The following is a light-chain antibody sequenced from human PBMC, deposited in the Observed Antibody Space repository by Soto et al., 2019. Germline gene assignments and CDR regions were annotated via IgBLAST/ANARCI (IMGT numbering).Light chain of an antibody. V-gene: IGKV1-39*01. Sequence: QMTQSPASVSASVGDRVTITCRAGHNIGTSLNWFQQKPGTAPELLIYAASNLQGGVPSRFSGSGSGTDFTLTISSLQAEDSATYYCQQSKTYPALSFGGGTKVQIK. CDR3: QQSKTYPALS. CDR1: HNIGTS. CDR2: AAS. J-gene: IGKJ4*01.